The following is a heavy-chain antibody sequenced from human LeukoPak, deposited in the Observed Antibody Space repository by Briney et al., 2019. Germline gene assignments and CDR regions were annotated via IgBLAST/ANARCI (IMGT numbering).Heavy chain of an antibody. V-gene: IGHV3-7*03. CDR1: GFIFSSYW. CDR3: ARVQQYDKFDY. D-gene: IGHD3-22*01. J-gene: IGHJ4*02. CDR2: IKQDGSEK. Sequence: GGSLRLSCAASGFIFSSYWMSWVRQAPGEGLEWVANIKQDGSEKYYVDSVKGRFTISRDNAKNSLYLQMNSLRAEDPAFYYCARVQQYDKFDYWGQGTLVTVSS.